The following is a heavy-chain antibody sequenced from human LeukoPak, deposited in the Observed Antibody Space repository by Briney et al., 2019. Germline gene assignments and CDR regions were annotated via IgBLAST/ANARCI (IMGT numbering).Heavy chain of an antibody. CDR1: GGTFSSYT. Sequence: SVKVSCKASGGTFSSYTISWVRQAPGQGLEWMGRIIPILGIANYAQKFQGRVTITADKSTSTAYMEPSSLRSEDTAVYYCARDSPSGLMVYPFDYWGQGTLVTVSS. CDR2: IIPILGIA. J-gene: IGHJ4*02. D-gene: IGHD2-8*01. CDR3: ARDSPSGLMVYPFDY. V-gene: IGHV1-69*04.